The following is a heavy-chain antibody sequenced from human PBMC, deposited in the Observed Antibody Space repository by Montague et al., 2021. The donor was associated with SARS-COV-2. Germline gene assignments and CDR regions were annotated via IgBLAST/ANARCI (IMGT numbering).Heavy chain of an antibody. D-gene: IGHD1-26*01. V-gene: IGHV4-34*01. CDR2: IYDSGST. Sequence: SETLSLTCAVYGGSFSGYYWSWIRQPPGKGLEWIGSIYDSGSTYYNPSLKSRVTISVDTSKNHFSLKLNSATAADTAFYYCARRGRKLLPVATTIGGFDIWGQGTMVTVSS. CDR1: GGSFSGYY. CDR3: ARRGRKLLPVATTIGGFDI. J-gene: IGHJ3*02.